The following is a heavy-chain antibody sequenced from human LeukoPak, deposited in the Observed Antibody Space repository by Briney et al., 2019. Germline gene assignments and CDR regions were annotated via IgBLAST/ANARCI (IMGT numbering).Heavy chain of an antibody. CDR2: INHSGST. J-gene: IGHJ4*02. CDR1: GGSFNGYY. D-gene: IGHD3-3*01. Sequence: SETLSLTCAVYGGSFNGYYWSWIRQPPGKGLEWIGEINHSGSTNYNPSLKSRVTISVDTSKNQFSLKLSSVTAADTAVYYCASTFTIFGVVTWGQGTLVTVSS. CDR3: ASTFTIFGVVT. V-gene: IGHV4-34*01.